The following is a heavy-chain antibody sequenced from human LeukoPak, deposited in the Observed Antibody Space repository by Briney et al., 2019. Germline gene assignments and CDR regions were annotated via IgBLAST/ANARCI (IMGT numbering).Heavy chain of an antibody. D-gene: IGHD3-22*01. CDR3: AKDLAIYYDSSGSGGGY. Sequence: GGSLRLSCAASKFIFRTYAMTWVRQAPGKGLEWVAALSSSGDSAHYADSVKGRFTISRDNSKNTLYLQMNSLSAEDTAVYYCAKDLAIYYDSSGSGGGYWGQGTLVTVSS. CDR1: KFIFRTYA. CDR2: LSSSGDSA. V-gene: IGHV3-23*01. J-gene: IGHJ4*02.